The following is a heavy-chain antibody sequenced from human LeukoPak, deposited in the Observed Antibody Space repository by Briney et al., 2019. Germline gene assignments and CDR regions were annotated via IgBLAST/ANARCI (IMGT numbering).Heavy chain of an antibody. D-gene: IGHD5-12*01. CDR3: ARGLGYRDY. CDR2: INYSGST. CDR1: GGSMSSYY. Sequence: SETLSLTCTVSGGSMSSYYWSWVRQPPGKRLEWVGYINYSGSTNYNPSLKSRVTISVDTSKNQFSLKLSTVTAADAAVYYCARGLGYRDYWGQGTLVTVSS. V-gene: IGHV4-59*01. J-gene: IGHJ4*02.